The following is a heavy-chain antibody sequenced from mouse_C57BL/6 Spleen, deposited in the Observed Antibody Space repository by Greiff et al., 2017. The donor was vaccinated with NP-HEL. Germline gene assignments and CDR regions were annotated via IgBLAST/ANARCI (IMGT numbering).Heavy chain of an antibody. CDR1: GYTFTSYG. J-gene: IGHJ4*01. D-gene: IGHD2-4*01. Sequence: QVQLKESGAELARPGASVKLSCKASGYTFTSYGISWVKQRTGQGLEWIGEIYPRSGNTYYNEKFKGKATLTADKSSSTAYMELRSLTSEDSAVYFCARWDYDCNYAMDYWGQGTSVTVSS. V-gene: IGHV1-81*01. CDR3: ARWDYDCNYAMDY. CDR2: IYPRSGNT.